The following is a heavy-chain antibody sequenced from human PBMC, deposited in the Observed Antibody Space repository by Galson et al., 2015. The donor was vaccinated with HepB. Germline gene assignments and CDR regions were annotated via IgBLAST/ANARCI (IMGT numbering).Heavy chain of an antibody. CDR1: GFTFSSYA. J-gene: IGHJ6*02. CDR2: ISYDGSNE. Sequence: SLRLSCAASGFTFSSYAMHWVRQAPGKGLEWVAVISYDGSNEYYADSVKGRFTISRDNSKNTLYLQMNSLRGEDTAVYYCARDGGRQLVYYYYGMDVWGQGTTVTVSS. V-gene: IGHV3-30-3*01. D-gene: IGHD6-13*01. CDR3: ARDGGRQLVYYYYGMDV.